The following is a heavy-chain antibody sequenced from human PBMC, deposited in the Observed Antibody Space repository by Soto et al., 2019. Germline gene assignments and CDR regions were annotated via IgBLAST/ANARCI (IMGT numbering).Heavy chain of an antibody. D-gene: IGHD4-17*01. V-gene: IGHV3-33*01. CDR1: GFTFSSYG. Sequence: PGGSLRLSCAASGFTFSSYGMHWVRQAPGKGLEWVAVIWYDGSNKYYADSVKGRFTISRDNSKNTLYLQVNSLRAEDTAVYYCAREALWVTTNYYYGMDVWGQGTTVTVSS. CDR2: IWYDGSNK. CDR3: AREALWVTTNYYYGMDV. J-gene: IGHJ6*02.